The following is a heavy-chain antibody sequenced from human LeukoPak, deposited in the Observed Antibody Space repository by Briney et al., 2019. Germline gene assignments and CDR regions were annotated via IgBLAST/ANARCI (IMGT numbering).Heavy chain of an antibody. CDR1: GFVFSNYV. Sequence: GGSLRLSCAASGFVFSNYVMSWVRQAPGKGLEWVSSISGSGGSTYYADFVKGRFTISRDNPKNTLHLQMNSLRAEDTAVYYCAEEVGATYPTFDYWGQGTLVTVSS. J-gene: IGHJ4*02. V-gene: IGHV3-23*01. CDR3: AEEVGATYPTFDY. CDR2: ISGSGGST. D-gene: IGHD1-26*01.